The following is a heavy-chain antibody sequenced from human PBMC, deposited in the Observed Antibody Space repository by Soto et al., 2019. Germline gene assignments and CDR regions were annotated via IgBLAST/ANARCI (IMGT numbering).Heavy chain of an antibody. CDR3: ARDVYGGFTWYDY. CDR2: IKQDGSEK. J-gene: IGHJ4*02. CDR1: GFTFSSYW. D-gene: IGHD5-12*01. V-gene: IGHV3-7*01. Sequence: GGSLRLSCAASGFTFSSYWMSWVRQAPGKGLEWVANIKQDGSEKYYVDSVKGRFTISRDNAKNSLYLQMNSLRAEDTAVYYCARDVYGGFTWYDYWGQGTLVTVSS.